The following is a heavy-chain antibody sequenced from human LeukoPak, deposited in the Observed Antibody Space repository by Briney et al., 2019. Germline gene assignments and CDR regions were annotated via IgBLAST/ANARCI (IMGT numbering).Heavy chain of an antibody. CDR2: INPDSGGI. CDR1: GYTFTGYY. Sequence: ASVKVSCKAPGYTFTGYYMYWVRQAPGQGLEWMGWINPDSGGINYAQKFQGRVTMTRDTSISTAYMELSRLTSDDTAVYYCARGGYNSSWYWFDPWGQGTLVTVSS. V-gene: IGHV1-2*02. J-gene: IGHJ5*02. CDR3: ARGGYNSSWYWFDP. D-gene: IGHD6-13*01.